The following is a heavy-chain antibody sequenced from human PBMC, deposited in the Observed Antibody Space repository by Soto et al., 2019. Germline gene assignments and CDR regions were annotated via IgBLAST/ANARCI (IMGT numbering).Heavy chain of an antibody. D-gene: IGHD4-17*01. V-gene: IGHV4-31*03. CDR1: GGSISSGGYY. Sequence: QVQLQESGPGLVKPSQTLSLTCTVSGGSISSGGYYWSWIRQYPGKGLEWIGYIYYSGSTYYNPYLKSRVTISVDPSKNQSSLKLSSVTAADTAVYYCARDLTTVTTEAFDIWGQGQWSPSLQ. J-gene: IGHJ3*02. CDR3: ARDLTTVTTEAFDI. CDR2: IYYSGST.